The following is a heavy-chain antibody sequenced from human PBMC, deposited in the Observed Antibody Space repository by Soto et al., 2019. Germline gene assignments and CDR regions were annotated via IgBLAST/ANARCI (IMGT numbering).Heavy chain of an antibody. D-gene: IGHD2-21*02. Sequence: QITLKESGPTLVKPTQTLTLTCTFSAFSLSTGGVGVGWIRQPPGKALEWLALIYWDDDKRYSPSLRSRLTITKDPPKTQVVLTMTNLGPVDTATYSCIQSRCGGDCLQSYASYYYYGMDVWGPGTTVTVSS. CDR1: AFSLSTGGVG. V-gene: IGHV2-5*02. J-gene: IGHJ6*02. CDR3: IQSRCGGDCLQSYASYYYYGMDV. CDR2: IYWDDDK.